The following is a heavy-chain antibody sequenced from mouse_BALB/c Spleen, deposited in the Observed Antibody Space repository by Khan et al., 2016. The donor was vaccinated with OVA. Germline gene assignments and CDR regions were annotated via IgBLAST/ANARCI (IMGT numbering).Heavy chain of an antibody. CDR2: IFPGTGTT. Sequence: VKLQESGAEVVKPGASVKLSCKTTGYTFTSYWIQWIEQRPGQGLGWIGQIFPGTGTTYYNENFKGKATLTVDTSSSTAYMQLSSLTSEDSAVYFCARGYFGNYEFVYWGQGTLVTVSP. D-gene: IGHD2-1*01. CDR3: ARGYFGNYEFVY. J-gene: IGHJ3*01. CDR1: GYTFTSYW. V-gene: IGHV1S132*01.